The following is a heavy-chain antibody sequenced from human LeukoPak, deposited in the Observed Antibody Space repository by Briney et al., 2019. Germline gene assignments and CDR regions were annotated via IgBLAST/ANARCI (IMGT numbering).Heavy chain of an antibody. CDR3: ASPIGYSSGWYVVY. Sequence: PGGSLRLSCAASGFTFSSYSMNWVRQAPGKGLEWVSSISSSSIYIYYADSVKGRSTISRDNAKNSLYLQMNSLRAEDTAVYYCASPIGYSSGWYVVYWGQGTLVTVSS. CDR1: GFTFSSYS. CDR2: ISSSSIYI. D-gene: IGHD6-19*01. V-gene: IGHV3-21*01. J-gene: IGHJ4*02.